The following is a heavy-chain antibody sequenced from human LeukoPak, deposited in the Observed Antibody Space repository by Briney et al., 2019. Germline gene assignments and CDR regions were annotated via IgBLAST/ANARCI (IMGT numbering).Heavy chain of an antibody. V-gene: IGHV1-3*04. D-gene: IGHD3-16*02. CDR3: ASGVGGVWGSYRYYGLDY. J-gene: IGHJ4*02. CDR2: INTGNGNT. CDR1: GYTFTSYT. Sequence: GASVKVSCKASGYTFTSYTMHWVRQAPGQRLEWMGWINTGNGNTKYSQEFQGRVTMTRDTSISTAYMELSRLRSDDTAVYYCASGVGGVWGSYRYYGLDYWGQGTLVTVSS.